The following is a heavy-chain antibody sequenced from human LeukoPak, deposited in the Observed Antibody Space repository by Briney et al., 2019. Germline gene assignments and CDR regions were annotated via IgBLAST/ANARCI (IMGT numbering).Heavy chain of an antibody. J-gene: IGHJ3*01. V-gene: IGHV4-59*11. CDR1: GGSMSHH. D-gene: IGHD5-24*01. CDR2: ISHTAST. CDR3: ARERSPERKTWLQLGAFDV. Sequence: SETLSLTCTVSGGSMSHHWSWIRQSPGKGLEWIGYISHTASTNYNPSLKSRVTLSIDTSKSQLSFQLTSVTAADTAVYYCARERSPERKTWLQLGAFDVWGQGTVVTVSS.